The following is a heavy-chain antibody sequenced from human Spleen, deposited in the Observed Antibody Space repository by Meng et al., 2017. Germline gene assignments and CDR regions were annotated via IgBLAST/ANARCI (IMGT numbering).Heavy chain of an antibody. CDR2: IYYTGNT. D-gene: IGHD3-16*01. V-gene: IGHV4-59*12. J-gene: IGHJ5*02. CDR1: GGSISSYY. CDR3: ARDLWELRYKTPFDP. Sequence: SETLSLTCTVSGGSISSYYWSWIRQPPGKGLGWIGYIYYTGNTNYNPSLESRVTISVDTSKNQFSPKLSSMTAADTAVYYCARDLWELRYKTPFDPWGQGILVTVSS.